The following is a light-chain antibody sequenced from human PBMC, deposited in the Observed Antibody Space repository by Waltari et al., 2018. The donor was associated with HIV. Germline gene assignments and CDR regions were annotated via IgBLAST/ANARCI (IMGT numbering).Light chain of an antibody. Sequence: DIQMTQSPSSLSASVGDRVVVTCRTSQSITTYLNWYHQKPGKAPELLIYAASTLQSGVPSRFSGSGSGTEFTLTINNLQPEDSATYYCQQSHTTPWTFGQGTTVEIK. V-gene: IGKV1-39*01. J-gene: IGKJ1*01. CDR2: AAS. CDR3: QQSHTTPWT. CDR1: QSITTY.